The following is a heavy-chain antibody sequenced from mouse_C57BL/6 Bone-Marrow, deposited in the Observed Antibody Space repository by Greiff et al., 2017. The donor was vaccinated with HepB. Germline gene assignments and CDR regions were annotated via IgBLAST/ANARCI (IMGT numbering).Heavy chain of an antibody. CDR3: ARDRALTTVVAPAMDY. V-gene: IGHV3-6*01. Sequence: EVHLVESGPGLVKPSQSLSLTCSVTGYSITSGYYWNWIRQFPGNKLEWMGYISYDGSNNYNPSLKNRISITRDTSKNQFFLKLNSVTTEDTATYYCARDRALTTVVAPAMDYWGQGTSVTVSS. CDR2: ISYDGSN. J-gene: IGHJ4*01. D-gene: IGHD1-1*01. CDR1: GYSITSGYY.